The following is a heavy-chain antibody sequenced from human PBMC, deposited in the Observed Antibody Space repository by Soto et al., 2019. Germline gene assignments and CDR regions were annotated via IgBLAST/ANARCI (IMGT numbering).Heavy chain of an antibody. D-gene: IGHD3-3*01. J-gene: IGHJ4*02. V-gene: IGHV3-30-3*01. CDR1: GFTFSSYA. CDR2: ISYDGSNK. CDR3: SRDPGDFWSGYLPYYFDY. Sequence: GGSLRLSCAASGFTFSSYAMHWVRQAPGKGLEWVAVISYDGSNKYYADSVKGRFTISRDNSKNTLYLQMNSLRAEDTAVYYCSRDPGDFWSGYLPYYFDYWGQGTLVTVSS.